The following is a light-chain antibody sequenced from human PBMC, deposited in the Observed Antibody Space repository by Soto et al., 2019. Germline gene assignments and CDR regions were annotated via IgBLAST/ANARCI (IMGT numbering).Light chain of an antibody. Sequence: AIQLTQSPSSLSASVGDRDTITYRASPGISSALAWYQQTPGKPPKLLIYDASSLEIGVPSRFSGSGSVTHFTLTISSLQPEAFATYYCQQFNNSPFPFGPGTKLDIK. CDR1: PGISSA. CDR2: DAS. CDR3: QQFNNSPFP. J-gene: IGKJ3*01. V-gene: IGKV1D-13*01.